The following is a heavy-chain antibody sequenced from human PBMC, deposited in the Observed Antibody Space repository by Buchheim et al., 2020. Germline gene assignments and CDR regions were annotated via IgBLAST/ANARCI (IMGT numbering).Heavy chain of an antibody. D-gene: IGHD2/OR15-2a*01. CDR3: AKDEGRTTFRYWFDP. CDR2: ISYDESKK. CDR1: GFTFSSHG. Sequence: QVQLVESGGGVVQPGGSLRLSCVASGFTFSSHGMHWVRQAPGKGLEWVAVISYDESKKYYADSVKGRFTVSRDNSKNTLFLQMNSLTIEDTAVYHCAKDEGRTTFRYWFDPWGQGTL. J-gene: IGHJ5*02. V-gene: IGHV3-30*18.